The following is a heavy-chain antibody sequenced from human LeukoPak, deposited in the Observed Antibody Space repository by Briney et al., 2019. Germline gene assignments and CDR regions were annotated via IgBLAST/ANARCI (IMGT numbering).Heavy chain of an antibody. CDR1: GYTFTGYY. Sequence: ASVKVSCKASGYTFTGYYMHWVRKAPGQGLEWMGWINPNSGGTNYAQKFQGRVTMTRDTSISTAYMELSRLRSDDTAVYYCARGIAVAAFFDYWGQGTLVTVSS. D-gene: IGHD6-19*01. V-gene: IGHV1-2*02. CDR2: INPNSGGT. J-gene: IGHJ4*02. CDR3: ARGIAVAAFFDY.